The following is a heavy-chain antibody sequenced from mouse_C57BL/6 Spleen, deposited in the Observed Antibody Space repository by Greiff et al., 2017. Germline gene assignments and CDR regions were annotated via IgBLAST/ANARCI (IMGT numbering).Heavy chain of an antibody. CDR3: ARGGDGYYWYFDV. V-gene: IGHV1-82*01. D-gene: IGHD2-3*01. CDR1: GYAFSSSW. CDR2: IYPGDGDT. Sequence: QVQLQQSGPELVKPGASVKISCKASGYAFSSSWMNWVKQRPGKGLEWIGRIYPGDGDTTYNGKFKGKATLTADKSSSTAYMQLRSLTSEDSVVYFCARGGDGYYWYFDVWGTGTTVTVSS. J-gene: IGHJ1*03.